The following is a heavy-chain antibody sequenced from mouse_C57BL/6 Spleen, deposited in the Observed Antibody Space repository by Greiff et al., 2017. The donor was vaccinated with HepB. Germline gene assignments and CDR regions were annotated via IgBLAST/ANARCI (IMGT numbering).Heavy chain of an antibody. V-gene: IGHV1-55*01. CDR3: ARSGPVVATDY. D-gene: IGHD1-1*01. CDR2: IYPGSGST. Sequence: QVQLKQPGAELVKPGASVKMSCKASGYTFTSYWITWVKQRPGQGLEWIGDIYPGSGSTNYNEKFKSKATLTVDTSSSTAYMQLSSLTSEDSAVYYCARSGPVVATDYWGQGTTLTVSS. CDR1: GYTFTSYW. J-gene: IGHJ2*01.